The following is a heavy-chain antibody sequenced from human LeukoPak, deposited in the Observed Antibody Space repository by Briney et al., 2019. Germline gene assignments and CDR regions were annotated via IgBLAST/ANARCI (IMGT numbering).Heavy chain of an antibody. Sequence: PGGSLRLSCAASGFTVSSNYMSWVRQAPGKGLEWVSVICSGGSTYYADSVKGRFTISRDNSKNTLYLQMNSLRAEDTAVYYCARSPGAYCGGDCYPYYFDYWGQGTLVTVSS. J-gene: IGHJ4*02. V-gene: IGHV3-53*01. CDR1: GFTVSSNY. D-gene: IGHD2-21*02. CDR3: ARSPGAYCGGDCYPYYFDY. CDR2: ICSGGST.